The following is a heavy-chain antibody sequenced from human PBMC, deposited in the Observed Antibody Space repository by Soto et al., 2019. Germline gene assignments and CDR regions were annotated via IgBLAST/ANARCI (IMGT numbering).Heavy chain of an antibody. J-gene: IGHJ4*02. CDR2: IYSSGST. CDR3: VREVRSSGYSSSWYRVDF. Sequence: QVQLQESGPGLVKPSETLSLTCTVSGGSISSYYWSWLRQPAGKGLEWIGRIYSSGSTNYNPSLKRRVTMSVDTSRNQFSLKLRSVTAADTAVYYCVREVRSSGYSSSWYRVDFWGQGTLVTVSS. D-gene: IGHD6-13*01. CDR1: GGSISSYY. V-gene: IGHV4-4*07.